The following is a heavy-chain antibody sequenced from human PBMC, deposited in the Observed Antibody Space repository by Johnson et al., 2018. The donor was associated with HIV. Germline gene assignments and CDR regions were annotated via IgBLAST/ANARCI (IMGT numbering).Heavy chain of an antibody. CDR3: ARDRSGRGVPIY. D-gene: IGHD3-10*01. Sequence: VQLVESGGGLIQPGGSLRLSCAASGFTVSSNYMSWVRQAAGKGLEWVSVIYSGGSTYYADSVKGGFTISRDNSKNTRYLQMSSLRAEDPAVYYCARDRSGRGVPIYWGQGTMVTVSS. CDR1: GFTVSSNY. J-gene: IGHJ3*01. V-gene: IGHV3-66*03. CDR2: IYSGGST.